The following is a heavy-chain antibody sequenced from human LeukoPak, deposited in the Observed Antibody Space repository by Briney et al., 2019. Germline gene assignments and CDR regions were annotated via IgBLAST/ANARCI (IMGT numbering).Heavy chain of an antibody. J-gene: IGHJ6*02. D-gene: IGHD3-10*01. Sequence: PGGSLRLASAAYGFTFSRDWMHWVRQAPGKGLVWVSAISGSGGSTYYADSVKGRFTISRDNSKNTLYLQMNSLRAEDTAVYYCAKAKYYGSSLMDVWGQGTTVTVSS. V-gene: IGHV3-23*01. CDR1: GFTFSRDW. CDR2: ISGSGGST. CDR3: AKAKYYGSSLMDV.